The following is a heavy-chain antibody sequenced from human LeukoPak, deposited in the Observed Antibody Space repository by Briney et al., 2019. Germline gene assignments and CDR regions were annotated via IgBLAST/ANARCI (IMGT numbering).Heavy chain of an antibody. D-gene: IGHD3-22*01. CDR1: GFTFSSYS. Sequence: GGSLRLSCAASGFTFSSYSMNWVRQAPGKGLEWVSSISSSSSYIYYADSVKGRFNISRDNAKNSLYLQMNSLRAEDTAVYYCARDEYYYDSSLYFQHWGQGTLVTVSS. CDR2: ISSSSSYI. V-gene: IGHV3-21*01. CDR3: ARDEYYYDSSLYFQH. J-gene: IGHJ1*01.